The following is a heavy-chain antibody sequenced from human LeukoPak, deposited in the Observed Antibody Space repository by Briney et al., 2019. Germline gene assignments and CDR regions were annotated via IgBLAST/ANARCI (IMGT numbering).Heavy chain of an antibody. J-gene: IGHJ3*02. D-gene: IGHD1-26*01. Sequence: SETLSLTCTVSGGSISSSSYYWGWIRQPPGKGLEWIGSIYYSGSTYYNPSLKSRVTISVDTSKNPFSLKLSSVTAADTAVYYCARRGSGATIAAFDIWGQGTMVTVSS. CDR2: IYYSGST. CDR1: GGSISSSSYY. V-gene: IGHV4-39*01. CDR3: ARRGSGATIAAFDI.